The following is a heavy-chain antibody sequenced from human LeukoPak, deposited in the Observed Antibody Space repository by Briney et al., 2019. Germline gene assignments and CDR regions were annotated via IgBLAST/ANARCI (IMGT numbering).Heavy chain of an antibody. CDR1: GDSITGYY. CDR2: IYYTGNT. Sequence: SETLSLTCSVSGDSITGYYWGWIRQPPGKGLEWIGNIYYTGNTYYNSSFKNRVTISLDTSRNQFSLKVISMTAADTAAYYCTKSDGYGLIRICGRGTMVTVSS. D-gene: IGHD3-10*01. V-gene: IGHV4-39*07. CDR3: TKSDGYGLIRI. J-gene: IGHJ3*02.